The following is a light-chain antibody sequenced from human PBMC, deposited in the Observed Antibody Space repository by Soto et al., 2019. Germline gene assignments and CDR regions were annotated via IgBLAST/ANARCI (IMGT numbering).Light chain of an antibody. CDR1: SSDVGGYNY. Sequence: QSVLTQPASVSGSPGQSITISCTGTSSDVGGYNYVSWYQQHPGKAPKLMIYEVSHRPSGISNRFSGSKSDNTASLTISGLQAEDEADYYCSSYTSTSTWVFGGGTKLTVL. CDR3: SSYTSTSTWV. V-gene: IGLV2-14*01. CDR2: EVS. J-gene: IGLJ3*02.